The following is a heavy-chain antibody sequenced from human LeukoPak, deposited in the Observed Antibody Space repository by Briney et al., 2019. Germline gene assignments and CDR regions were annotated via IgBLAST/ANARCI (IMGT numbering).Heavy chain of an antibody. J-gene: IGHJ3*02. CDR2: INHSGST. Sequence: SETLSLTCAVYGGSFSGYYWSWIRQPPGKGLEWIGEINHSGSTNYNPSLKSRVTISVDTSKNQFSLKLSSVTAADTAVYYCAREVQLERYWIFNDAFDIWGQGTMVTVSS. CDR3: AREVQLERYWIFNDAFDI. CDR1: GGSFSGYY. V-gene: IGHV4-34*01. D-gene: IGHD1-1*01.